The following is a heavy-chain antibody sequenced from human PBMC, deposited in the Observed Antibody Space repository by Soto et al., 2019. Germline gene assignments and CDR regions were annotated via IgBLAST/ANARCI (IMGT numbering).Heavy chain of an antibody. J-gene: IGHJ6*02. CDR2: IYYTGST. D-gene: IGHD2-2*02. CDR1: GGSITNFY. CDR3: ARSQGCSSTSCYRPMDV. Sequence: QVELQESGPELVKPSETLSLTCTVSGGSITNFYWTWIRQPPGKGLEWVGYIYYTGSTNYNPSLKSRVTISVDTSKNQFSLNLSSVTAADTAMYYCARSQGCSSTSCYRPMDVWGQGTTVTVSS. V-gene: IGHV4-59*01.